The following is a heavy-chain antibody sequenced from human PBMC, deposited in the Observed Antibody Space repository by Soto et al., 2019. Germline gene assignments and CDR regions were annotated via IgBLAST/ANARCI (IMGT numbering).Heavy chain of an antibody. V-gene: IGHV4-31*03. CDR2: IYYSGST. D-gene: IGHD2-15*01. J-gene: IGHJ4*02. CDR1: GGSISSGGYY. CDR3: ARRQNRGGSQLFDY. Sequence: QVQLQESGPGLVKPSQTLSLTCTVSGGSISSGGYYWSWIRQHPGKVLEGIGYIYYSGSTYYNPSLQSRVTISVDTSKNQFSLKLSSVTAADTAVYYWARRQNRGGSQLFDYWGQGTLVTVSS.